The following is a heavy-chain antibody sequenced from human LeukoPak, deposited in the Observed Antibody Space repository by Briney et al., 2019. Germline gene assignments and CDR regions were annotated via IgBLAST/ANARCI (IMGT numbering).Heavy chain of an antibody. J-gene: IGHJ4*02. CDR3: ARERSSGVSHAIDY. CDR1: GGSMSRYY. Sequence: PSETLSLTCTVSGGSMSRYYRSWSRQPPGKGLEWIGDIYYSGSTNYNPSLNSRVTISVDTSKSQFSLKLSSVTAADTAVYYCARERSSGVSHAIDYWGQGTLVTVSS. CDR2: IYYSGST. D-gene: IGHD6-19*01. V-gene: IGHV4-59*01.